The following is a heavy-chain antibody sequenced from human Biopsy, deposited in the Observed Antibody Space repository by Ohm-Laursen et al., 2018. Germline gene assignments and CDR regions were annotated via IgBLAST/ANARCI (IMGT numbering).Heavy chain of an antibody. V-gene: IGHV1-46*01. CDR3: AKNYDPPYYDTSGLFDY. D-gene: IGHD3-22*01. J-gene: IGHJ4*02. CDR1: GYTFTVYY. Sequence: ASVTVSCTASGYTFTVYYINWVRQAPGQGLEWMGIINPRSGNTGYSQKFQVRVTMTTDTSTSTVYMELSILSSEDTAVYYCAKNYDPPYYDTSGLFDYWGQGTLVTVSS. CDR2: INPRSGNT.